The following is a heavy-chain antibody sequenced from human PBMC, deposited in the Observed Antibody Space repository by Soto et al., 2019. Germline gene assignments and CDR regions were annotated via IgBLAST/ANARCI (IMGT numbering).Heavy chain of an antibody. J-gene: IGHJ6*02. Sequence: QVQLVESGGGVVQPGRSLRLSCAASGFTSSSYAMHWVRQAPGKGLEWVAGISYDGGNKYYADSVKGRFTISRDNSNYTLYLQMNSLRAEDTAVYYCASSYSSGGSCYSPFGYYGMDVWGQGTTVTVSS. D-gene: IGHD2-15*01. CDR2: ISYDGGNK. CDR1: GFTSSSYA. CDR3: ASSYSSGGSCYSPFGYYGMDV. V-gene: IGHV3-30-3*01.